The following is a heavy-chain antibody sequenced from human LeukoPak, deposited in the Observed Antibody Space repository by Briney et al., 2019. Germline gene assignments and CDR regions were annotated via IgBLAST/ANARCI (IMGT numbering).Heavy chain of an antibody. CDR2: INHSGST. CDR3: ARVGYSYYFDY. J-gene: IGHJ4*02. D-gene: IGHD5-18*01. CDR1: GGSFSGYY. Sequence: SETLSLTCAVYGGSFSGYYWSWIRQPPGKGLEWIGEINHSGSTNYNPSLKSRVTISVDTSKNQFSLKLSSVTAEDTAVYYCARVGYSYYFDYWGQGTLVTVSS. V-gene: IGHV4-34*01.